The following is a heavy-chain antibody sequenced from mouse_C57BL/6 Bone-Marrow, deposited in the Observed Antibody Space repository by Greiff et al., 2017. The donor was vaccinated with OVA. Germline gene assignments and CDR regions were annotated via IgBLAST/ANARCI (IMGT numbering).Heavy chain of an antibody. D-gene: IGHD1-1*02. V-gene: IGHV5-12*01. Sequence: EVKVEESGGGLVQPGGSLKLSCAASGFTFSDYYMSWVRQTPEKRLEWVAYISNGGGSTYYPDTVKGRFTISRDNAKNTLYLQMSRLKSEDTAMYYCARGGYVDYWGQGTTLTVSS. CDR3: ARGGYVDY. J-gene: IGHJ2*01. CDR1: GFTFSDYY. CDR2: ISNGGGST.